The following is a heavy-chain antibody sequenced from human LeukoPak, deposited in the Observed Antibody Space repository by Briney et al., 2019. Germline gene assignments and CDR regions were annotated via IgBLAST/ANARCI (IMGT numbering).Heavy chain of an antibody. D-gene: IGHD3-22*01. V-gene: IGHV1-8*01. CDR3: ARGSTYYYDSSGYSGH. Sequence: ASVKVSCKASGYTFTSYDINWVRQATGQGLEWMGWMNPNSGNTGYAQKFQGRVTMTRNTSISTAYMELSSLRSEDTAVYYCARGSTYYYDSSGYSGHRGQGTLVTVSS. CDR2: MNPNSGNT. J-gene: IGHJ4*02. CDR1: GYTFTSYD.